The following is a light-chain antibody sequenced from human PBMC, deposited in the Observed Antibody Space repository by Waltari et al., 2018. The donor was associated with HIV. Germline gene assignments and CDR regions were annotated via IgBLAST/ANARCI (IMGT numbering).Light chain of an antibody. CDR1: SSNIGSTY. CDR3: AAWDNSLSAPV. CDR2: RNN. Sequence: QSVLTQPPSASGTPGQRVTIPCSGRSSNIGSTYVYWYQQLPGTAPKLLIYRNNQRPSGVPDRFSGSKSGTSASLAISGLRSEDEADYYCAAWDNSLSAPVFGGGTKLTVL. V-gene: IGLV1-47*01. J-gene: IGLJ3*02.